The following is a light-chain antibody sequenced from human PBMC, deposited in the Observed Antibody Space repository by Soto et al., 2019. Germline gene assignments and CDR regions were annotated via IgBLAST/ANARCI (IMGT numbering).Light chain of an antibody. J-gene: IGLJ3*02. CDR2: EGT. CDR1: SSDVGSYDV. Sequence: ALTQPASVSGSPGQSINISCTGTSSDVGSYDVVSWYQQHPGKAPKLIIYEGTKRPPGVSNRLSGSKSGNTASLTTSGLQAEDEADYYCCSSAGSRILSWVFGGGTKVTV. V-gene: IGLV2-23*01. CDR3: CSSAGSRILSWV.